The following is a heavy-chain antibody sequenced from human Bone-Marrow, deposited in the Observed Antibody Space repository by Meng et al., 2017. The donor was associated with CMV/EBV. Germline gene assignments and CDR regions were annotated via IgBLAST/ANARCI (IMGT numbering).Heavy chain of an antibody. J-gene: IGHJ6*02. CDR2: ISSSSSTI. CDR1: GLTVRNNY. V-gene: IGHV3-48*04. D-gene: IGHD1-26*01. Sequence: GESLKISCTVSGLTVRNNYMTWVRQAPGKGLEWVSYISSSSSTIYYADSVKGRFTISRDNAKNSLYLQMNSLRAEDTAVYYCARSSSVGASYYYYGMDVWGQGTTVTVSS. CDR3: ARSSSVGASYYYYGMDV.